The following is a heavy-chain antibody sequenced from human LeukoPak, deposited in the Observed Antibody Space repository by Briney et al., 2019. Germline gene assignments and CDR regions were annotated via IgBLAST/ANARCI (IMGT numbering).Heavy chain of an antibody. CDR3: AREGSYGSGPMGDY. CDR1: GGSISSYY. V-gene: IGHV4-59*01. D-gene: IGHD3-10*01. J-gene: IGHJ4*02. Sequence: SETLSLTCTVSGGSISSYYWSWIRQPPGKGLEWIGYIYYSGSTNYNPSLKSRVTISVDTSKNQFSLKLSSVTAADTAVYYCAREGSYGSGPMGDYWGQGTLVTVSS. CDR2: IYYSGST.